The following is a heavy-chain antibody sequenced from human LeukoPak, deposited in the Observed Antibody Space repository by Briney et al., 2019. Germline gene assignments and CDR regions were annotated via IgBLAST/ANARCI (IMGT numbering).Heavy chain of an antibody. Sequence: MPSETLSLTCTVSGGSISSSSYYWGWIRQPPGKGLEWIGSIYYSGSTYYNPSLKSRVTISVDTSKNQFSLKLSSVTAADTAVYYRARLRGSYSIDYWGQGTLVTVSS. D-gene: IGHD1-26*01. J-gene: IGHJ4*02. CDR3: ARLRGSYSIDY. V-gene: IGHV4-39*01. CDR2: IYYSGST. CDR1: GGSISSSSYY.